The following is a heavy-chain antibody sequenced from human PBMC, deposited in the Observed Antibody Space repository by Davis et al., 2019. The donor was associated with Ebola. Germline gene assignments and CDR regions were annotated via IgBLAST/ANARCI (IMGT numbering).Heavy chain of an antibody. CDR1: GGSIRSYY. V-gene: IGHV4-59*01. CDR3: AKEGDYYGSGPPFDI. Sequence: SETLSLTCTVSGGSIRSYYWSWIRQPPGKGLEWIGYIYYSGFTNYNPSLKSRVTISVDTSKNQFSLELSSVTAADTAVYFCAKEGDYYGSGPPFDIWGQGTLVTVSP. J-gene: IGHJ5*02. D-gene: IGHD3-10*01. CDR2: IYYSGFT.